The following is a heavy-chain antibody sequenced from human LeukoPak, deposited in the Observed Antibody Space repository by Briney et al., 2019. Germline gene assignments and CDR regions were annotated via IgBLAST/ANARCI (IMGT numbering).Heavy chain of an antibody. CDR2: ISASGGST. J-gene: IGHJ3*02. CDR1: GFTFSSSA. V-gene: IGHV3-23*01. Sequence: PGGSLRLSCAASGFTFSSSAMSWVRQVPGKGLEWVSGISASGGSTSYADSVRGRFTISRDNSKNTLYVQMNSLRDEDTAVYYCAKDQSGSYLDAFDIWGQGTMVTVSS. D-gene: IGHD1-26*01. CDR3: AKDQSGSYLDAFDI.